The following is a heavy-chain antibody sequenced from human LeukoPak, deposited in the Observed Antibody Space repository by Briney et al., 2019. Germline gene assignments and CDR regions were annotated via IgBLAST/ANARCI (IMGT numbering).Heavy chain of an antibody. V-gene: IGHV7-4-1*02. D-gene: IGHD6-13*01. CDR2: INTNTGNP. CDR1: GYTFTSYA. J-gene: IGHJ4*02. CDR3: ARDFVAAAGTIPPHRSPLQTYYFDY. Sequence: ASVKVSCKASGYTFTSYAMNWVRQAPGLGLEWMGWINTNTGNPTYAQGFTGRFVFSLDTSVSTAYLQISSLKAEDTAVYYCARDFVAAAGTIPPHRSPLQTYYFDYWGQGTLVTVSS.